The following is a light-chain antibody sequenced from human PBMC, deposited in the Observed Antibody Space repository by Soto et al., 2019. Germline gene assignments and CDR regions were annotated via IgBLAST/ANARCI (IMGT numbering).Light chain of an antibody. CDR1: QSLSSSY. CDR3: QQHGTT. CDR2: GAS. V-gene: IGKV3-20*01. Sequence: EIVLTQSPGTLSLSPGERATLSCRASQSLSSSYLAWYQQKPGQAPRLLVYGASSRATGIRDRFSGSGSGTDFTLTISRLEAEDSAVYYCQQHGTTFGQGTKVDIK. J-gene: IGKJ1*01.